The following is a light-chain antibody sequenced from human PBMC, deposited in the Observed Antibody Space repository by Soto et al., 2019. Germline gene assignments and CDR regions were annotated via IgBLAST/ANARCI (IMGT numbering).Light chain of an antibody. Sequence: DSQMTQSPSSLSASVGDRVTITCRASQGIRNDLAWYQQKPGKAPKRLIYDASSLQSGVPSRFSGSGSGTEFTLTISNLQPEDFATYYCLQHNNYPPITFGQGTRLEIK. CDR3: LQHNNYPPIT. CDR2: DAS. CDR1: QGIRND. J-gene: IGKJ5*01. V-gene: IGKV1-17*02.